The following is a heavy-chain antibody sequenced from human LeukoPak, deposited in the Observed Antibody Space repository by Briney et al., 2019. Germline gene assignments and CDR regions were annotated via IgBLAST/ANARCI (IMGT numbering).Heavy chain of an antibody. CDR1: GFTFSRHW. Sequence: GGSLRLSCETSGFTFSRHWMSWVRQAPGKGLEWVANIKQDGSEKYYVDSVKGRFTISRDNAKNSLYLQMNSLRAEDTAVYYCARGPYYYDSSGYYPYYFDYWGQGTLVTVSS. J-gene: IGHJ4*02. D-gene: IGHD3-22*01. CDR2: IKQDGSEK. V-gene: IGHV3-7*04. CDR3: ARGPYYYDSSGYYPYYFDY.